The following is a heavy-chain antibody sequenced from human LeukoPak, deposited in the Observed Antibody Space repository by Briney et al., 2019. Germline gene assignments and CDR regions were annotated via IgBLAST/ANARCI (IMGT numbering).Heavy chain of an antibody. CDR3: ARVRDGYNDAYDI. Sequence: ASVKVSCKASGYTFTNYYIHWVRQAPGQGLEWMGLINPSGGNTNYAQNFQGRVTMTRDTSTSTVYMGLNSLRSEDTAVYYCARVRDGYNDAYDIWGQGAMVTVPS. CDR1: GYTFTNYY. CDR2: INPSGGNT. J-gene: IGHJ3*02. V-gene: IGHV1-46*01. D-gene: IGHD5-24*01.